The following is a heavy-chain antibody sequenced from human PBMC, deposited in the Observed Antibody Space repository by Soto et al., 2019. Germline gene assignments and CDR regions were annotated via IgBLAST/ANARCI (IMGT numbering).Heavy chain of an antibody. CDR2: INHSGST. Sequence: SETLSLTCAVYGGSFSGYYWSWIRQPPGKGLEWIGEINHSGSTNYNPSLKSRVTISVDTSKNQFSLKLSSVTAADTAVYYCARGNGYGSGSYYDYWGQGTLVTVSS. V-gene: IGHV4-34*01. CDR1: GGSFSGYY. CDR3: ARGNGYGSGSYYDY. D-gene: IGHD3-10*01. J-gene: IGHJ4*02.